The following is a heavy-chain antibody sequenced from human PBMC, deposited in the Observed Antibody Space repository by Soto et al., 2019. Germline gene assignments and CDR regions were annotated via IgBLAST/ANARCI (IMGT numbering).Heavy chain of an antibody. Sequence: PGGSLRLSCAASGFTFNSYGIHWVRQAPGKGLEWVAVISHDGSKTNYADSVEGRFSISRDNSKNTLYLQMNSLRVDDTAVYYCAKKGHTSDGYDYFDYWGQGTLVTVSS. V-gene: IGHV3-30*18. CDR2: ISHDGSKT. J-gene: IGHJ4*02. D-gene: IGHD6-19*01. CDR1: GFTFNSYG. CDR3: AKKGHTSDGYDYFDY.